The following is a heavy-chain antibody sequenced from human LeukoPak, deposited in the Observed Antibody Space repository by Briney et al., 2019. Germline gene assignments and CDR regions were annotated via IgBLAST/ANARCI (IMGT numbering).Heavy chain of an antibody. D-gene: IGHD1-1*01. J-gene: IGHJ5*02. CDR2: INHSGST. Sequence: SETLSLTCAVYGGSFSGYYWSWIRQAPGKGLEWIGEINHSGSTNYNPSLKSRVTISVDTSKNQFSLKLSSVTAADTAVYYCARKWARRTGTTRGWFDPWGQGTLVTVSS. V-gene: IGHV4-34*01. CDR3: ARKWARRTGTTRGWFDP. CDR1: GGSFSGYY.